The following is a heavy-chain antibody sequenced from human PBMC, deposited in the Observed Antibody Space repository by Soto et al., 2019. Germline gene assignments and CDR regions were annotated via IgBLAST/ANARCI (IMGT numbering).Heavy chain of an antibody. CDR3: GRGGDYGSGRVDY. V-gene: IGHV3-74*01. CDR1: GFSLSSYW. Sequence: EVQLVESGGGSVQPGGSLRLSFAASGFSLSSYWMHWVRQAPGKGLVWVSRVNSDGSNTIYADSVKGRFTISRDNAKNTLYLQMNSLRVEDTAMYYCGRGGDYGSGRVDYWGQGTLVTVSS. J-gene: IGHJ4*02. D-gene: IGHD3-10*01. CDR2: VNSDGSNT.